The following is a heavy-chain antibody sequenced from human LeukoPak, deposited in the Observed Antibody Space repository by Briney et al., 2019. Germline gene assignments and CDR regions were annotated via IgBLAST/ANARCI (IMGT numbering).Heavy chain of an antibody. CDR2: MNPYSGNR. Sequence: ASVKVSCKASGYTFNSYDINWVRQAPGQGLEWMGWMNPYSGNRGYAQKFQGRVSMTRNNSINTAYMELSSLTSEDTAVYYCGRAGSSGTYYYHMDVWGKGTTVTVSS. CDR1: GYTFNSYD. J-gene: IGHJ6*03. V-gene: IGHV1-8*01. D-gene: IGHD3-10*01. CDR3: GRAGSSGTYYYHMDV.